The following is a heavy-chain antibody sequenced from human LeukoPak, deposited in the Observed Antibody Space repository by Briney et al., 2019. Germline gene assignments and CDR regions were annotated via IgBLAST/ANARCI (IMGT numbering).Heavy chain of an antibody. V-gene: IGHV1-69*01. CDR3: ARDRGTAVYYYYGMDV. D-gene: IGHD3-10*01. J-gene: IGHJ6*02. CDR2: IIPIFGTA. CDR1: GGTFSSYA. Sequence: SVKVSCKASGGTFSSYAISWVQQAPGQGLEWMGGIIPIFGTANYAQKFQGRVTITADESTSTAYMELNSLRAEDTAVYYCARDRGTAVYYYYGMDVWGQGTTVTVSS.